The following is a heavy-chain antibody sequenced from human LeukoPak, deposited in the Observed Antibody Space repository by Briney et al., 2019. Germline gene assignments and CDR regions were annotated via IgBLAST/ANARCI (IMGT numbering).Heavy chain of an antibody. V-gene: IGHV3-48*03. CDR1: GFTFSSYE. Sequence: GGSLRLSCAASGFTFSSYEMNWVRQAPGKGLEWVSYISSSGSTIYYADSVKGRFTISRDNAKNSLYLQMNSLRAEDTAVYYCARETTTYYYGSGTDYWGQGTLVTVSS. CDR3: ARETTTYYYGSGTDY. D-gene: IGHD3-10*01. J-gene: IGHJ4*02. CDR2: ISSSGSTI.